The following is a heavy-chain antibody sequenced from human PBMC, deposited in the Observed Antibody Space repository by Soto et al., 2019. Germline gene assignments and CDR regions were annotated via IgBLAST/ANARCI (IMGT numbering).Heavy chain of an antibody. CDR2: IIPIFGTA. CDR1: GGTFSSYA. CDR3: ARTYHDYVWGSYRYMDY. Sequence: QVQLVQSGAEVKKPGSSVKVSCKASGGTFSSYAISWVRQAPGQGLEWMGGIIPIFGTANYAQKFQGRVMITADESTSTAYMELSSLRSEDTAVYYCARTYHDYVWGSYRYMDYWGQGTLVTVSS. J-gene: IGHJ4*02. D-gene: IGHD3-16*02. V-gene: IGHV1-69*01.